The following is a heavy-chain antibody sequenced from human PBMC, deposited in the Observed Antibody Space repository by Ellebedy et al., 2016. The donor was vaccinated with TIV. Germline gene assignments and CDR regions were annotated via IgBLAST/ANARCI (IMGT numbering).Heavy chain of an antibody. CDR3: AAWTGWPPLPGY. CDR2: ISAYNGKT. CDR1: TNTFTSHY. Sequence: AASVKVSCKASTNTFTSHYIIWVRQAPGQGLEWMGWISAYNGKTDYAQRVKDRGTMTTDTSTTTAYLELRSRESDDTASYYCAAWTGWPPLPGYWGQGSLVTVSS. D-gene: IGHD3/OR15-3a*01. V-gene: IGHV1-18*01. J-gene: IGHJ4*02.